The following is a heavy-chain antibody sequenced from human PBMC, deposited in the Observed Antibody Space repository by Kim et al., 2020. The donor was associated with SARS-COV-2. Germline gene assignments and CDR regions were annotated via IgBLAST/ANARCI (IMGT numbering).Heavy chain of an antibody. CDR1: GFTFSSYS. Sequence: GGSLRLSCAASGFTFSSYSMNWVRQAPGKGLEWVSSISSSSSYIYYADSVKGRFTISRDNAKNSLYLQMNSLRAEDTAVYYCASFISPGIAVAGGHYYYGMDVWGQGTTVTVSS. D-gene: IGHD6-19*01. CDR3: ASFISPGIAVAGGHYYYGMDV. V-gene: IGHV3-21*01. J-gene: IGHJ6*02. CDR2: ISSSSSYI.